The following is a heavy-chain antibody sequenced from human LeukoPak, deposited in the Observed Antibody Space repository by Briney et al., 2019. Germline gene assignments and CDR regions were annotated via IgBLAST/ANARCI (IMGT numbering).Heavy chain of an antibody. CDR3: AREDGGSGGYLGEIWDGYYYYYMDV. Sequence: SETLSLTCTVSGYSISTGYYWDWIRQPPGKGLEWIGTFYHGGSTYYNPSLKSRVTISVDTSKNQFSLNLTSVTAADTAVYYCAREDGGSGGYLGEIWDGYYYYYMDVWGKGTTVTVSS. V-gene: IGHV4-38-2*02. J-gene: IGHJ6*03. D-gene: IGHD3-22*01. CDR2: FYHGGST. CDR1: GYSISTGYY.